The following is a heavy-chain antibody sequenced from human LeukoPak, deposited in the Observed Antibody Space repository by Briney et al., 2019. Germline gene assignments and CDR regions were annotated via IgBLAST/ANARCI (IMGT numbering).Heavy chain of an antibody. J-gene: IGHJ3*02. CDR3: ARAAGSSWFTAGAFDI. Sequence: SETLSLTCAVYGGSFSGYYWSWIRQPPGKGLEWIGEINHSGSTNYNPSLKSRVTISVDTSKNQFSLKLSSVTAADTAVYYCARAAGSSWFTAGAFDIWGQGTMVTVSS. V-gene: IGHV4-34*01. CDR1: GGSFSGYY. D-gene: IGHD6-13*01. CDR2: INHSGST.